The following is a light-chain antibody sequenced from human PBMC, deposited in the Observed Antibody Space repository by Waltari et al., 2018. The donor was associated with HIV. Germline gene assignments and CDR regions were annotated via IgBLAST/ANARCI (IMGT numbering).Light chain of an antibody. J-gene: IGLJ1*01. CDR2: EAS. CDR3: FTYAGSRGYV. V-gene: IGLV2-8*01. Sequence: QSALTQPPSASGSPAQPVPIPSTGTISDICGYKYVPWYQHHPGPDPKLIIYEASKRPSGVPDRFSGSRSGNTASLTVSGIQAEDEADYYCFTYAGSRGYVFATGTKVTVL. CDR1: ISDICGYKY.